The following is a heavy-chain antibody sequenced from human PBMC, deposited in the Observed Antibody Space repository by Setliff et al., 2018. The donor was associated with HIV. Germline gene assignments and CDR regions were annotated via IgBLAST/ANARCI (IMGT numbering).Heavy chain of an antibody. CDR3: AKAGLIAVAGTFDY. Sequence: GGSLRLSCAASGFTFTDYYMSWVRQAPGKGLEWVSIISASGGSTYYADSMKGRFTISRDNSKNTLYLQMNSRRAEDTAVYYCAKAGLIAVAGTFDYWGQGTLVTVSS. CDR2: ISASGGST. V-gene: IGHV3-23*01. CDR1: GFTFTDYY. D-gene: IGHD6-19*01. J-gene: IGHJ4*02.